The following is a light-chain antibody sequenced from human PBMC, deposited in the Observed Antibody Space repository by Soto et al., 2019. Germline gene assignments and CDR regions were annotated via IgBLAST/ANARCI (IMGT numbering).Light chain of an antibody. CDR1: HTVNNNY. V-gene: IGKV3-20*01. Sequence: IVWTHSPGRLSWSPGEMAVLSVRGIHTVNNNYLAWCQQKPGQAPRLLIYGASRRATGIPDRFSGSASGTDFTLTISRLEPEDFAVYFCQQYTDLPMTFGQGTRLEIK. CDR3: QQYTDLPMT. CDR2: GAS. J-gene: IGKJ5*01.